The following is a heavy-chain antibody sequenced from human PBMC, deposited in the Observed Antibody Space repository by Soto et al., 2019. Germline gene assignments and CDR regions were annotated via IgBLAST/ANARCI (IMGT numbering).Heavy chain of an antibody. CDR3: ARDRTIFGLGWYYGMDV. CDR1: GYTFTSYA. Sequence: ASVKVSCKASGYTFTSYAMHWVRQAPGQRLEWMGWINAGNGNTKYSQKFQGRVTITRDTSASTAYMGLSSLRSDDTAVYYCARDRTIFGLGWYYGMDVWGQGTTVTVSS. CDR2: INAGNGNT. V-gene: IGHV1-3*01. D-gene: IGHD3-3*01. J-gene: IGHJ6*02.